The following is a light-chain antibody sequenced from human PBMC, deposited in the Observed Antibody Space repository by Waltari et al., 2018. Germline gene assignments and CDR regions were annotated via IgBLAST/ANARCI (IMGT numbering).Light chain of an antibody. CDR3: QQYYTTLT. V-gene: IGKV4-1*01. CDR1: QSVLYRSNNKNL. Sequence: DIVMTQSPDSLAVSLGERATINCKSSQSVLYRSNNKNLLAWSQQKPGQPPKLLINWASTREPGVPDRFSGSGSGTNFTLTISSLQAEDVAVYYCQQYYTTLTFGGGTKVEIK. CDR2: WAS. J-gene: IGKJ4*01.